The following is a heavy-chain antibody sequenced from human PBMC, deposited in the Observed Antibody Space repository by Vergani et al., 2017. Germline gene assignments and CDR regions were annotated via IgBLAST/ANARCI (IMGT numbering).Heavy chain of an antibody. CDR2: IYHSGSP. CDR1: GYSISSGYY. Sequence: QVQLQESGPGLVKPSETLSLTCAVSGYSISSGYYWGWIRQSPGKGLGWIGSIYHSGSPYYNPSLKSRVTISADTSKNQLSLKLNSVTAADTAVYYCARPYDGRVDFWYFDLWSRGTLVTVSS. V-gene: IGHV4-38-2*01. D-gene: IGHD3-22*01. J-gene: IGHJ2*01. CDR3: ARPYDGRVDFWYFDL.